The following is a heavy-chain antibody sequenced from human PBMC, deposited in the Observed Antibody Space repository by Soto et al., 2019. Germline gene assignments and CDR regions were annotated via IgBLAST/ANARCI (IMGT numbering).Heavy chain of an antibody. CDR2: ISSNGGST. Sequence: GGSLRLSCAASGLTFSSYAMHWVRQAPGKGLEYVSAISSNGGSTYYANSVKGRFTISRDNSKNTLYLQMGSLRAEDMAVYYCARALRYFDWLPGGYYFDYWGQGTLVTVSS. D-gene: IGHD3-9*01. CDR3: ARALRYFDWLPGGYYFDY. CDR1: GLTFSSYA. V-gene: IGHV3-64*01. J-gene: IGHJ4*02.